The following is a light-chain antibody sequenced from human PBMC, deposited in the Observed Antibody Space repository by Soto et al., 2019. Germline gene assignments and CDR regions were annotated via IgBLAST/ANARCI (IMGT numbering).Light chain of an antibody. CDR3: QHYNSYSEA. CDR1: QTISSW. V-gene: IGKV1-5*03. CDR2: KAS. Sequence: DIQMTQSPSTLSGSVGDRVTITRRASQTISSWLAWYQRKPGKAPKLLIYKASTLKSGVPSRFSGSGSGTEFTLTISSLQPDDFATYYCQHYNSYSEAFGQGTKVDIK. J-gene: IGKJ1*01.